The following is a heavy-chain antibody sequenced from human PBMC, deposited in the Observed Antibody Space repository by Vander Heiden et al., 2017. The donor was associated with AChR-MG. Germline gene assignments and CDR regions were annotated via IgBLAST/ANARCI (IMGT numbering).Heavy chain of an antibody. Sequence: QVQLQESGPGLVKPSETLSLTCPVSGCSISSYYWSWIRQPPGKGLEWIGYIYYSGSTNYNPSLKSRVTISVDTSKNQFSLKLSSVTAADTAVYYCARGGYYGDYAIDYWGQGTLVTVSS. D-gene: IGHD4-17*01. CDR2: IYYSGST. V-gene: IGHV4-59*01. CDR1: GCSISSYY. CDR3: ARGGYYGDYAIDY. J-gene: IGHJ4*02.